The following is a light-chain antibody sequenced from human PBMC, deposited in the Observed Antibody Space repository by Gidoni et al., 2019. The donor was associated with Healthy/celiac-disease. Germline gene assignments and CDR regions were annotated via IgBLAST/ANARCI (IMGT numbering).Light chain of an antibody. Sequence: EIVMTQSPATLSVSPGERATLSCRASQSVSSNLAWYQQKPGQAPRLLIYCASTMATCIPARFSCSGSGTEFPLTISSLQSEDFAFYYCQQYNNWPPWTFGQGTKVEIK. CDR1: QSVSSN. V-gene: IGKV3-15*01. CDR2: CAS. CDR3: QQYNNWPPWT. J-gene: IGKJ1*01.